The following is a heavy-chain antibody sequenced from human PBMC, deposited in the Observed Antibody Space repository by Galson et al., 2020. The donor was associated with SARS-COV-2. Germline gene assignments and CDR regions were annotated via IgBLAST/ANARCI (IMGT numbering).Heavy chain of an antibody. Sequence: GESLKISCAASGFSFSRYAMHWVRQAPGKGLEWVAAVSNDGTNAYYADSVKGRFTISRDNSKNQLDLQMNSLRAEDAAVYYCAMDLEEWEVIAPFDYWGQGTLLTVSS. CDR2: VSNDGTNA. J-gene: IGHJ4*02. D-gene: IGHD3-16*01. V-gene: IGHV3-30*07. CDR1: GFSFSRYA. CDR3: AMDLEEWEVIAPFDY.